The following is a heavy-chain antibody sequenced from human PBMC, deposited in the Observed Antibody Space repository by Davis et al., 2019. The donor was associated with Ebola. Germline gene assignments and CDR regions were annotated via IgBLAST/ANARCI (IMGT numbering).Heavy chain of an antibody. D-gene: IGHD3-16*01. J-gene: IGHJ6*02. CDR3: ARGGGLGGYGMDV. V-gene: IGHV4-34*01. Sequence: MPSETLSLTCAVSGGSFSGYYWTWIRHPPGQGLEWVGEINYSGSTNYNPSLKSRFTISEDTSKNQFSLKLNSVTAADTAVYYCARGGGLGGYGMDVWCQGTTVTVSS. CDR2: INYSGST. CDR1: GGSFSGYY.